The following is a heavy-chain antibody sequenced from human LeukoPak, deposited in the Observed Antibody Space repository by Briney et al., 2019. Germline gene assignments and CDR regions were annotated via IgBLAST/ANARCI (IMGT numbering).Heavy chain of an antibody. CDR2: IYTSGST. V-gene: IGHV4-61*02. Sequence: SETLSLTCTVSGGSISSSSYYWGWIRQPAGKGLEWIGRIYTSGSTNYNPSLKSRVTISVDTSKNQFSLKLSSVTAADTAVYYCARDDSSGWYGGLDYWGQGTLVTVSS. D-gene: IGHD6-19*01. CDR3: ARDDSSGWYGGLDY. J-gene: IGHJ4*02. CDR1: GGSISSSSYY.